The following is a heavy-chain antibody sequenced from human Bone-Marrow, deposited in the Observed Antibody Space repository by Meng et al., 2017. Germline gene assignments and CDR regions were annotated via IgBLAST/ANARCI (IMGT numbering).Heavy chain of an antibody. CDR2: TYYRSKWYN. J-gene: IGHJ4*02. Sequence: QIKLQPSVPGRVKLSQTLSPTCAISGDSVFSNSAAWNWLRQSQSRALEWLGRTYYRSKWYNDYAASVKSRITINPDTSKNQFSLQLNSVTPEDTAVYYCARQEGAFDYWGQGTLVTVSS. V-gene: IGHV6-1*01. D-gene: IGHD3-16*01. CDR1: GDSVFSNSAA. CDR3: ARQEGAFDY.